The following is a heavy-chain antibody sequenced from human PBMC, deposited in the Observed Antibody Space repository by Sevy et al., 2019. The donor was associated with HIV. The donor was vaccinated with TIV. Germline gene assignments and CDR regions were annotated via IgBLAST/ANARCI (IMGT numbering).Heavy chain of an antibody. J-gene: IGHJ4*02. CDR1: GYSFTSYW. CDR3: ARQQGDFCSSYYQSQTKTPPRFFDY. D-gene: IGHD3-3*01. CDR2: IYPGDSDT. Sequence: GESLKISCKGSGYSFTSYWIGWVRQMPGKGLEWMGIIYPGDSDTRYSPSFQGQVTISADKSISTAYLQWSSLKASDNAMYYCARQQGDFCSSYYQSQTKTPPRFFDYWGQGTLVTVSS. V-gene: IGHV5-51*01.